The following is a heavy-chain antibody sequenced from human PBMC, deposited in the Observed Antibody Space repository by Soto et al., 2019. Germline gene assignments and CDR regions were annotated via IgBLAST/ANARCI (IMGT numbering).Heavy chain of an antibody. CDR3: ARVGPTTRDFDI. D-gene: IGHD1-26*01. V-gene: IGHV4-59*01. CDR2: IYSSGTT. J-gene: IGHJ3*02. Sequence: QVQLQESGPGLVKPSETLSLTCTVSGGSITSYYWSWIRQPPGKGLEWIGFIYSSGTTYYNPSLKSRVTISVDMSQNQFSLKLTSVTAADTAMYYCARVGPTTRDFDIWGQGTVVNVS. CDR1: GGSITSYY.